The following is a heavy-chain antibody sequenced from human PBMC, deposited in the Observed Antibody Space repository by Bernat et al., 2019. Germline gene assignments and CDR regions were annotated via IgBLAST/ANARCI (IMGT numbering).Heavy chain of an antibody. CDR2: IYPGDSDT. V-gene: IGHV5-51*01. Sequence: EVQLVQSGAEVKRPGESLRISCKASEYSFTTYWITWVRQMPGKGLEWMGIIYPGDSDTRYSPSFQGKVTISADKSISTAYLQWSSLKASDTAMYYCARRRDWFGDYWGQGTLVTVSS. J-gene: IGHJ4*02. CDR1: EYSFTTYW. CDR3: ARRRDWFGDY. D-gene: IGHD3-10*01.